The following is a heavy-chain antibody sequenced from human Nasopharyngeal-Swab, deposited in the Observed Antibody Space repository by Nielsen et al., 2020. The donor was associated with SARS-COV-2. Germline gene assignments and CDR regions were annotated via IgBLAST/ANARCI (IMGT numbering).Heavy chain of an antibody. CDR2: INTDASRT. CDR1: GFTLSNYW. Sequence: GESLKISCAASGFTLSNYWIHWVRQTPGTGLLLVSRINTDASRTSYADSVKGRFTISRDNAKNTLYLQMNSLRAEDTAVYYCARVDVHDAFDIWGQGTMVTVSS. CDR3: ARVDVHDAFDI. J-gene: IGHJ3*02. D-gene: IGHD3-16*01. V-gene: IGHV3-74*01.